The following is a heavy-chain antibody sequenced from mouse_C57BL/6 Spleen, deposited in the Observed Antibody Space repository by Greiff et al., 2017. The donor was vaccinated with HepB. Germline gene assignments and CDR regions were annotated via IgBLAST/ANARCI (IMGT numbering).Heavy chain of an antibody. CDR3: ARSQGYGNYLYYAMDY. CDR2: IDPANGNT. CDR1: GFNIKNTY. Sequence: EVQRVESVAELVRPGASVKLSCTASGFNIKNTYMHWVKQRPEQGLEWIGRIDPANGNTKYAPKFQGKATITADTSSNTAYLQLSSLTSEDTAIYYCARSQGYGNYLYYAMDYWGQGTSVTVSS. V-gene: IGHV14-3*01. D-gene: IGHD2-10*02. J-gene: IGHJ4*01.